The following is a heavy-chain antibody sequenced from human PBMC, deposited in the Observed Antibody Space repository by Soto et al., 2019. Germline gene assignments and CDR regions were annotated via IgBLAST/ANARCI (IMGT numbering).Heavy chain of an antibody. CDR1: GDSVSSGSYF. CDR3: ARDCAAYYYDSSGYSTYYYYGMDV. Sequence: SETLSLTFTVSGDSVSSGSYFWTWIRQPPGKGLEWIGYVIPVGSTSYNPSLKSRVTLSIDTSENQFSLKLNSMTAADTAVYYCARDCAAYYYDSSGYSTYYYYGMDVWGQGTTVTVSS. D-gene: IGHD3-22*01. CDR2: VIPVGST. V-gene: IGHV4-61*01. J-gene: IGHJ6*02.